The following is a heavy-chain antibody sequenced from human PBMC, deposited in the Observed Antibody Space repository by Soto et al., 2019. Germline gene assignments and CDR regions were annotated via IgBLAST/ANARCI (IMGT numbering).Heavy chain of an antibody. J-gene: IGHJ4*02. CDR2: FRTSGDGGTT. D-gene: IGHD3-10*01. CDR1: GFTFSSYS. CDR3: AKKVNSGPGSQYFDY. V-gene: IGHV3-23*01. Sequence: LRLSCVASGFTFSSYSMSWVRQAPGKGLEWVSGFRTSGDGGTTYYADSVKGRFTISRDNSKNMLFLQMNSLRAEDTAIYYCAKKVNSGPGSQYFDYWGQGTLVTVSS.